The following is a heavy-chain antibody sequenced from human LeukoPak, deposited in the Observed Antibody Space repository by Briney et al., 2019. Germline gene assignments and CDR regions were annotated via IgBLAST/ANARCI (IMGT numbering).Heavy chain of an antibody. J-gene: IGHJ3*02. V-gene: IGHV3-48*02. Sequence: PGGSLRLSCAASRFTFSSYSMNWVRQAPGKELEWVSYISGSNTNIKYADSVRGRFTISRDNAKNSLYLQMNSLRDEDTAVYYCARDDKHAFDIWGQGTMVTVSS. CDR1: RFTFSSYS. CDR2: ISGSNTNI. D-gene: IGHD3-9*01. CDR3: ARDDKHAFDI.